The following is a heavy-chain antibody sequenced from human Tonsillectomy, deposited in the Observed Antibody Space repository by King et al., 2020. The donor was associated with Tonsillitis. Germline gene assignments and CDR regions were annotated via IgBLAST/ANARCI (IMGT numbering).Heavy chain of an antibody. CDR3: VRGGQWLLPF. Sequence: QLVESGGGVVRPGGSLRVSCVASGFTFDDYAMHGVRQSPGKGLEWVSLISGDGGSTFYADSVKGRVTISRDSSKNSLFLQMNSLRTEDTALYYCVRGGQWLLPFWGQGTLVTVSS. D-gene: IGHD6-19*01. CDR2: ISGDGGST. V-gene: IGHV3-43*02. J-gene: IGHJ4*02. CDR1: GFTFDDYA.